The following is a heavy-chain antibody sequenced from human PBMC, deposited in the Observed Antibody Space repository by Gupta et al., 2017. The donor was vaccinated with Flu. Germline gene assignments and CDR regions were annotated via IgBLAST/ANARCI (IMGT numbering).Heavy chain of an antibody. CDR2: ISLEGSNK. Sequence: RQAPGKGLEWVTIISLEGSNKYYADSVKGRSTNARDNSKNTLYMQMNSLRAEDRDVYYCAKDQFALYAISEFGDTGFDMDVWGKGTTVTVSS. CDR3: AKDQFALYAISEFGDTGFDMDV. J-gene: IGHJ6*03. V-gene: IGHV3-30*18. D-gene: IGHD2-8*01.